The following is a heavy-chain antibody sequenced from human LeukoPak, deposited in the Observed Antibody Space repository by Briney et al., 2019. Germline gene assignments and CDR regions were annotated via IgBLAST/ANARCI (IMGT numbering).Heavy chain of an antibody. V-gene: IGHV5-51*01. D-gene: IGHD2-21*02. CDR3: ARLVVTPTYDY. CDR1: GYNFSRHW. J-gene: IGHJ4*02. CDR2: IYPGDSDT. Sequence: GESLKISCQGSGYNFSRHWIGWVRQMPGKGLEWMAIIYPGDSDTRYSPSFQGQVSISADKSINTAYLQWSSLKASGTAMYYCARLVVTPTYDYWGQGSLVTVSS.